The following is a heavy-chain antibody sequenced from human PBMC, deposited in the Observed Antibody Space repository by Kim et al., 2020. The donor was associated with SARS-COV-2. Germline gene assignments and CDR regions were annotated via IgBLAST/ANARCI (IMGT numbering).Heavy chain of an antibody. D-gene: IGHD3-3*01. Sequence: SETLSLTCTVSGGSISSSSYYWGWIRQPPGKGLEWIGSIYYSGSTYYNPSLKSRVTISVDTSKNQFSLKLSSVTAADTAVYYCARRFLEWLHFDYWGQGT. CDR1: GGSISSSSYY. CDR2: IYYSGST. CDR3: ARRFLEWLHFDY. V-gene: IGHV4-39*01. J-gene: IGHJ4*02.